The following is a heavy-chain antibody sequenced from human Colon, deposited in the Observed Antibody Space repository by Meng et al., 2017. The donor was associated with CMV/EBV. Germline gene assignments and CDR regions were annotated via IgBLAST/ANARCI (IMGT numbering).Heavy chain of an antibody. CDR1: GAPITSSCYK. Sequence: SETLSLTCTVSGAPITSSCYKWGWIRQPPGKGLEWIGNIYFSGTTDFNPSLESRVIMSVDTSRNQFSLRLHSVTAADTAMYYCARESGRFWSGYSNPIHWGQGVMVTVSS. D-gene: IGHD3-3*01. CDR2: IYFSGTT. J-gene: IGHJ4*02. CDR3: ARESGRFWSGYSNPIH. V-gene: IGHV4-39*07.